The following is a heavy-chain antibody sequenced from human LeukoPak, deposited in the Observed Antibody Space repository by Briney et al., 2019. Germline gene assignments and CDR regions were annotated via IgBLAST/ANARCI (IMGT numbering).Heavy chain of an antibody. CDR2: ISGSGGST. D-gene: IGHD5-24*01. CDR3: ASRRDGYNLHFDY. J-gene: IGHJ4*02. V-gene: IGHV3-23*01. Sequence: GGSLRLSCAASGFTFSSYAMSWVRQAPGKGLEWVSAISGSGGSTYYADSVKGRFTISRDNSKNTLYLQMNSLRAEDTAVYYCASRRDGYNLHFDYWGQGTLVTVSS. CDR1: GFTFSSYA.